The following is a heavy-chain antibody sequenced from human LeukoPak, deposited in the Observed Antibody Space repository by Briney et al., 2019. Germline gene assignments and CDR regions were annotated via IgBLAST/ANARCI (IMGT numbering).Heavy chain of an antibody. CDR3: AKEGDYYGMDV. J-gene: IGHJ6*02. D-gene: IGHD3-16*01. CDR2: IWYDGSNK. V-gene: IGHV3-33*06. CDR1: GFTFNNYG. Sequence: PGGSLRLSCAASGFTFNNYGIHWVRQAPGKGLEWVAAIWYDGSNKYYTDSVKGRFTISRDNSKNTLYLQMNSLRAEDTAVYYCAKEGDYYGMDVWGQGTTVTVSS.